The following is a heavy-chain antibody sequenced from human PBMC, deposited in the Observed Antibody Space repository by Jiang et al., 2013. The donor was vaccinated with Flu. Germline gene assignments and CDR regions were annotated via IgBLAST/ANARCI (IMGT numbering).Heavy chain of an antibody. J-gene: IGHJ4*02. CDR2: INTNTGNP. CDR3: ARSPGLCSGGSCYPYY. Sequence: EWMGWINTNTGNPTYAQGFTGRFVFSLDTSVSTAYLQISSLKAEDTAVYYCARSPGLCSGGSCYPYYWGQGTLVTVSS. D-gene: IGHD2-15*01. V-gene: IGHV7-4-1*02.